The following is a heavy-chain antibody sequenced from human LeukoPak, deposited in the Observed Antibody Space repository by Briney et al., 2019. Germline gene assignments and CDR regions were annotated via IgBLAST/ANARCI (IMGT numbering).Heavy chain of an antibody. J-gene: IGHJ6*02. CDR2: ISGSGAYT. CDR3: ARDTSFNYGAHAMDV. D-gene: IGHD4/OR15-4a*01. V-gene: IGHV3-23*01. CDR1: GFTFDNYA. Sequence: GGSLRLSCAASGFTFDNYAMNWVRQAPGKGLEWVLGISGSGAYTYYADSVKGRFTTSRDNSKNTLYLQLDSLSGEDTAIYYCARDTSFNYGAHAMDVWGQGTTVTVSS.